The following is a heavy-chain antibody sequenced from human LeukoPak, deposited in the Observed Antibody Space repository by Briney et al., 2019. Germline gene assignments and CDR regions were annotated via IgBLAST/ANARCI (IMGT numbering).Heavy chain of an antibody. CDR3: AWSGYYVLDYYYYYGMDV. J-gene: IGHJ6*02. D-gene: IGHD3-3*01. CDR1: GYTFTSYG. V-gene: IGHV1-18*01. Sequence: ASVKVSCKASGYTFTSYGISWVRQAPGQGLEWMGWISAYNGNTNYAQKLQGRVTMTPDTFTSPAYMELRSLRSDDTAVYYCAWSGYYVLDYYYYYGMDVWGQGTTVTVSS. CDR2: ISAYNGNT.